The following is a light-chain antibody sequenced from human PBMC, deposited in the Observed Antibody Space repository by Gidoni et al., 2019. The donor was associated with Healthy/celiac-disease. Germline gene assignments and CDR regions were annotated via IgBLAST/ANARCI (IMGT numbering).Light chain of an antibody. Sequence: EIVMTQSPATLSVSQGERATLSCRASQSVSSNLDWYQQKPGQAPRLLIYGASTRATGIPARFSGSGSGTEFTLTISSLQSEDFAVYYCQQYNNWPPYTFGQGTKLEIK. CDR2: GAS. V-gene: IGKV3-15*01. J-gene: IGKJ2*01. CDR1: QSVSSN. CDR3: QQYNNWPPYT.